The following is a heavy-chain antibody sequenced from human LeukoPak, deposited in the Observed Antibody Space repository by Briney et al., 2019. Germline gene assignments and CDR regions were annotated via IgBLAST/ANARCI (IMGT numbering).Heavy chain of an antibody. CDR3: ASVTVSGGMDV. V-gene: IGHV3-23*01. D-gene: IGHD2-21*02. CDR1: GFTFSSHV. Sequence: GGSLRLSCAASGFTFSSHVMTWVRQAPGKGLEWVSTINGDGSNTYCPDSVKGRFSISRDNSKNTLYLQMNSLRAEDTALYYCASVTVSGGMDVWGQGTTVTVSS. J-gene: IGHJ6*02. CDR2: INGDGSNT.